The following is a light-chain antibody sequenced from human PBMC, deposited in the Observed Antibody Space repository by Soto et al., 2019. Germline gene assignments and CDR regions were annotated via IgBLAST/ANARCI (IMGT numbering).Light chain of an antibody. V-gene: IGKV3-15*01. Sequence: EIVLTQSPANLSVSPGERATLSCRASQSVRSNLAWYQQKPGQAPRLLIFGATTRATNIAARFTGSGSGTEFTLTISSLQSEDFADYYCQQYVNWPPLTVGGGTKVESK. CDR1: QSVRSN. CDR3: QQYVNWPPLT. J-gene: IGKJ4*01. CDR2: GAT.